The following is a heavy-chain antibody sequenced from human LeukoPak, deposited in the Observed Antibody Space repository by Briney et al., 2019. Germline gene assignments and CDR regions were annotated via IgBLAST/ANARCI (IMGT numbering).Heavy chain of an antibody. V-gene: IGHV4-61*08. Sequence: SETLSLTCTVSGGSISSGGYYWSWIRQPPGKGLEWIGYIYYSGSTNYNPSLKSRVTISVDTSKNQFSLKLSSVTAADTAVYYCARHFESGSGWDAFDIWGQGTMVTVSS. D-gene: IGHD6-19*01. CDR1: GGSISSGGYY. J-gene: IGHJ3*02. CDR2: IYYSGST. CDR3: ARHFESGSGWDAFDI.